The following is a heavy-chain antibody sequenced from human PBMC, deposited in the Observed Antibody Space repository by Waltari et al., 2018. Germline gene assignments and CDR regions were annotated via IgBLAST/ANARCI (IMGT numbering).Heavy chain of an antibody. V-gene: IGHV4-39*02. CDR1: GGSISSSSYY. D-gene: IGHD6-13*01. CDR2: IYYSGGT. J-gene: IGHJ4*02. Sequence: QLQLQESGPGLVKPSETLSLTCTVSGGSISSSSYYWGWIRQPPGKGLEGIGSIYYSGGTYYNPSLKSRGTISVDTSKNQFSLKLSSVTAADTAVYYCAKDPPDSSWYFGEGAGGYWGQGTLVTVSS. CDR3: AKDPPDSSWYFGEGAGGY.